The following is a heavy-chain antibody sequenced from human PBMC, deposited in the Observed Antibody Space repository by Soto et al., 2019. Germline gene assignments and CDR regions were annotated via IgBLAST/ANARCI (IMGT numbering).Heavy chain of an antibody. J-gene: IGHJ4*02. D-gene: IGHD3-10*01. CDR2: IYSGGYT. CDR3: ARRRGGGGY. V-gene: IGHV3-53*01. Sequence: EVQLVESGGGLIQPGGSLRLSCAVSGFTVSNNYMSWVRQAPGKGLEGVSVIYSGGYTAYGDSVKGRFTISRDNSKNTQYLQMKTRAADDPAVYSGARRRGGGGYWGQGTLVTVSS. CDR1: GFTVSNNY.